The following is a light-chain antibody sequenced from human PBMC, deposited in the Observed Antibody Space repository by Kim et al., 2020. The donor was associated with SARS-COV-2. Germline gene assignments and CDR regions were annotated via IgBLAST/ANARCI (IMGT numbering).Light chain of an antibody. CDR1: SSNIGSNY. CDR3: AAWDDSLSGRV. CDR2: SNN. J-gene: IGLJ2*01. V-gene: IGLV1-47*02. Sequence: ELTQPPSASGTPGQRVTISCSGSSSNIGSNYVYWYQQLPGTAPKLLIYSNNQWPSGVPDRFSGSKSGTSASLTISGLRSEDEADYYCAAWDDSLSGRVFGGGTQLTVL.